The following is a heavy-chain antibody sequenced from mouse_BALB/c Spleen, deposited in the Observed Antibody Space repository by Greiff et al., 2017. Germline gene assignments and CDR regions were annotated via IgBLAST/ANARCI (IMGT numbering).Heavy chain of an antibody. J-gene: IGHJ4*01. CDR3: ARKGTVSYAMDY. D-gene: IGHD1-1*01. Sequence: VQRVESGAELVRPGSSVKISCKASGYAFSSYWMNWVKQRPGQGLEWIGQIYPGDGDTNYNGKFKGKATLTADKSSSAAYMQLSSLTSEDSAVYFCARKGTVSYAMDYWGQGTSVTVSS. V-gene: IGHV1-80*01. CDR2: IYPGDGDT. CDR1: GYAFSSYW.